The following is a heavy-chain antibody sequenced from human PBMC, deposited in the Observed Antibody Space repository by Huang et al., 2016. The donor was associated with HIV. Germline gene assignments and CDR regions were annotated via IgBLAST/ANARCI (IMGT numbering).Heavy chain of an antibody. J-gene: IGHJ4*02. CDR3: ASGTGWSLES. CDR2: INQDGSEE. Sequence: EVQLVESGGGLVQPGGSLRLSCAASGFTWSKYWMNWVRQAPGKGLEWVANINQDGSEENYVDSVKGRFSISGDNAKKLLYLQMNNLRAEDTAVYYCASGTGWSLESWGRGALVTVSS. CDR1: GFTWSKYW. V-gene: IGHV3-7*01. D-gene: IGHD6-19*01.